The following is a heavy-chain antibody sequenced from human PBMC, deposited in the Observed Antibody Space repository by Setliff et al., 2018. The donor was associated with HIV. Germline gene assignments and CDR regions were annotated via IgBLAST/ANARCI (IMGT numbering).Heavy chain of an antibody. V-gene: IGHV4-59*01. CDR1: GGSISSYY. CDR2: IYYRWSN. J-gene: IGHJ3*02. D-gene: IGHD3-9*01. CDR3: ARSPHNYDILTGYRSRGGAFDI. Sequence: SETLSLTCTVSGGSISSYYWSWIRQPPGKGLEWIGYIYYRWSNNYKPSLKSRVTISVDTSKNQFSLKLGSVTAADTAVYYCARSPHNYDILTGYRSRGGAFDIWGQGTMVTVS.